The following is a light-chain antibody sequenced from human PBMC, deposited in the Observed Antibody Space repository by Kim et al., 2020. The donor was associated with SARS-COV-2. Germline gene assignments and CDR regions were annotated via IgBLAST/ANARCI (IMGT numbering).Light chain of an antibody. Sequence: ASVGDRVTITCRASQAISSYLAWYQQRPGNAPQPLIYDASTLQGGVPSRFSGSGSGTDFTLTISSLQPEDFATYYCQQVNSYPLTFGGGTKVDIK. V-gene: IGKV1-9*01. CDR3: QQVNSYPLT. CDR1: QAISSY. CDR2: DAS. J-gene: IGKJ4*01.